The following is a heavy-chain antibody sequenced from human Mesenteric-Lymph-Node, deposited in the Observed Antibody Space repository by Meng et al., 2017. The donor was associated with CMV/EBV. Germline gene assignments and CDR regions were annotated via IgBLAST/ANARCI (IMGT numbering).Heavy chain of an antibody. CDR1: GGSFSGYY. D-gene: IGHD4-11*01. CDR2: IDYSGTT. Sequence: SQTLSLTCAVYGGSFSGYYWSWIRQPPGTGLEWIATIDYSGTTYYNPSLKSRVTLSLYTSKNQFSLRLTSVTAADTAVYYCARGPTVNYFDSWGQGTLVTVSS. V-gene: IGHV4-34*01. J-gene: IGHJ4*02. CDR3: ARGPTVNYFDS.